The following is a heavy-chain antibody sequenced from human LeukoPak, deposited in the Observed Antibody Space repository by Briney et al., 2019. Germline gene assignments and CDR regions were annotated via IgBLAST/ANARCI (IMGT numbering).Heavy chain of an antibody. CDR3: AKDIYRLELKLGGYYYYYGMDV. J-gene: IGHJ6*02. CDR1: GFTFSSYW. D-gene: IGHD1-7*01. V-gene: IGHV3-7*03. Sequence: GGSLRLSCAASGFTFSSYWMSWVRQAPGKGLEWVANIKQDGSEKYYADSVKGRFTISRDNAKNSLYLQMNSLRAEDTALYYCAKDIYRLELKLGGYYYYYGMDVWGQGTTVTVSS. CDR2: IKQDGSEK.